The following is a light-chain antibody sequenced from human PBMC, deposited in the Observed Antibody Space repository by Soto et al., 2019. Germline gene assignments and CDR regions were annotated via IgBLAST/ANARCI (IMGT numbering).Light chain of an antibody. CDR2: MGS. CDR1: QSLLHSNGYNY. J-gene: IGKJ2*01. Sequence: DIVMTQSPLSLPVTPGEPAAISCRSSQSLLHSNGYNYFNWYLQKPGQPPQLLIYMGSYRASGDPDRFSGSGSGTDFTLRISRVEAEDVGVYHCMQALQTPYTFGQGTKLGIK. V-gene: IGKV2-28*01. CDR3: MQALQTPYT.